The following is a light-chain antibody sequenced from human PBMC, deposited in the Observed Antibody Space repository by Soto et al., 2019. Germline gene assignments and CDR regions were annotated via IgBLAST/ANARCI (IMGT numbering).Light chain of an antibody. J-gene: IGKJ1*01. CDR2: GAS. CDR1: QSVSSSY. CDR3: QQYGSSPWT. V-gene: IGKV3-20*01. Sequence: EIVVTQPPVTLTLSPGARATHSCRASQSVSSSYLAWYQQKPGQAPRLLIYGASSRATGITDRCSGSGSGTAFPLTISRMEPDDFAVYYCQQYGSSPWTFGQGTKV.